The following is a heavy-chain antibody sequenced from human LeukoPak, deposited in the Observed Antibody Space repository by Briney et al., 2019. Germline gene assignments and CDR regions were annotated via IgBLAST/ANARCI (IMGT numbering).Heavy chain of an antibody. CDR2: IKEDGSRN. CDR1: GFTFSRYW. D-gene: IGHD6-19*01. Sequence: PGGSLRLSCAASGFTFSRYWMSWVRRAPGKGLEWVANIKEDGSRNNYVDSVKGRFTISRDNAKNSLYLQLISLRAEDTAVYYCARQLSGWYDADPYWGQGTLVTVSS. CDR3: ARQLSGWYDADPY. J-gene: IGHJ4*02. V-gene: IGHV3-7*03.